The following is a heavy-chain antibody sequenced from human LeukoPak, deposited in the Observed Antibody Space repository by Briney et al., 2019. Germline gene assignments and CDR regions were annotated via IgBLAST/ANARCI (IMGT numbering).Heavy chain of an antibody. CDR3: ARPIAVAGTGWFDP. D-gene: IGHD6-19*01. CDR1: GGSISSSSYY. Sequence: SETLSLTCTVSGGSISSSSYYWGWIRQPPGKGLEWIGSIYYSGSTYYNPSLKSRVTISVDTSKNQFSLKLSSVTAAGTAVYYCARPIAVAGTGWFDPWGQGTLVTVSS. V-gene: IGHV4-39*01. CDR2: IYYSGST. J-gene: IGHJ5*02.